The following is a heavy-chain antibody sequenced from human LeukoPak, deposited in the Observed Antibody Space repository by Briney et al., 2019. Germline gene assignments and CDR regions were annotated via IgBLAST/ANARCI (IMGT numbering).Heavy chain of an antibody. J-gene: IGHJ4*02. CDR1: GFTVSSKY. CDR2: IYSGGST. CDR3: AKDGYGDYDFDY. D-gene: IGHD4-17*01. V-gene: IGHV3-53*05. Sequence: GGSLRLSCAASGFTVSSKYMSWVRQAPGKGLEWVSVIYSGGSTYYADSVKGRFTISRDNSKNTLYLQMNSLRAEDTAVYYCAKDGYGDYDFDYWGQGTRVTIS.